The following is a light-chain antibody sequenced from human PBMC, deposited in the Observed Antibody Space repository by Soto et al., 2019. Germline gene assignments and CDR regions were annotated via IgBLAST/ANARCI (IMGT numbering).Light chain of an antibody. CDR2: DVG. J-gene: IGLJ1*01. CDR1: SSDVGGYNS. CDR3: SSYTSSSTYV. Sequence: QSALTQPASVSGSPGQSITISCTGTSSDVGGYNSVSWYQQHPGKAPKLVIYDVGNRPSGVSDRFSGSKSGNTASLTISGRQAEDEAEYYCSSYTSSSTYVFGAGTQLTVL. V-gene: IGLV2-14*01.